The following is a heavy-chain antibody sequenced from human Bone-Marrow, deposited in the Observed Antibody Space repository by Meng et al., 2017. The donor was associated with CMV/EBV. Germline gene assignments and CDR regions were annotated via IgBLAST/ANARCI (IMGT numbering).Heavy chain of an antibody. CDR2: IIPIFGTA. Sequence: SVKVSCKASGGTFSSYAISWVRQAPGQGLEWMGGIIPIFGTANYAQKFQGRVTITTDESTSTAYMELSSLRSEDTAVYYCARDTLLYYYGMDVWGQGTTVTVSS. CDR3: ARDTLLYYYGMDV. CDR1: GGTFSSYA. V-gene: IGHV1-69*05. J-gene: IGHJ6*02.